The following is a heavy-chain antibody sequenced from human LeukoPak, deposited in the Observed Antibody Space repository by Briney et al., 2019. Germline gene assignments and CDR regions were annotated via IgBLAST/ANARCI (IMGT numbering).Heavy chain of an antibody. Sequence: GASVKVSCKASGYTFTSSDINWVRQATGQGLEWMGWKNPNSGNTGYAQKFQGRVTMTRNTSISTAYMELSSLRSEDTAVYYCARGPYCSSTSCYPLGSDYWGQGTLVTVSS. CDR1: GYTFTSSD. CDR2: KNPNSGNT. J-gene: IGHJ4*02. D-gene: IGHD2-2*01. CDR3: ARGPYCSSTSCYPLGSDY. V-gene: IGHV1-8*01.